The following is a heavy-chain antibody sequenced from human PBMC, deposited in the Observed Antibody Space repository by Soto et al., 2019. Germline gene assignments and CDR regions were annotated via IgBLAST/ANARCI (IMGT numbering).Heavy chain of an antibody. CDR2: IGASGEST. Sequence: EVQLLESGGGLVQPGGSLRLSCAASGFTFSTHTMSWVRQASGKGLEWVSAIGASGESTYYADSVKGRFTISRDNSKNTVSLQMNSLRAADTAVYYCAILRGLRKFWGQGTLVAVSS. J-gene: IGHJ4*02. CDR1: GFTFSTHT. CDR3: AILRGLRKF. D-gene: IGHD4-17*01. V-gene: IGHV3-23*01.